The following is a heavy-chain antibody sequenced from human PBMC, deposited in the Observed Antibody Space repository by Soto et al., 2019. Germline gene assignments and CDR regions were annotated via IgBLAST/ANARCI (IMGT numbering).Heavy chain of an antibody. CDR3: ARHGPPGYGATVTTHNWFDS. CDR1: GGSISSSSYY. Sequence: PWRPLSLTCTVSGGSISSSSYYWGGIRQPPGKGLEWIGSIYYSGSTYYNPSLKSRVTISVDTSKNQFSLKLSSVTAADTAVYYCARHGPPGYGATVTTHNWFDSWGQGTLVTVSS. J-gene: IGHJ5*01. V-gene: IGHV4-39*01. CDR2: IYYSGST. D-gene: IGHD4-17*01.